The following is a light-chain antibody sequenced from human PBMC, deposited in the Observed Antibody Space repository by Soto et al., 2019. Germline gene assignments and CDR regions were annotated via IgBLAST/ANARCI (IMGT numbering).Light chain of an antibody. V-gene: IGKV3-11*01. CDR3: QQRSNRPRFT. CDR2: DVS. Sequence: EIVLTQSPATVSLSPGERATLPCRASQSVDNYLAWYQQKPGQAPRLLIYDVSNRATGTPARFSGSGSGTDFTLSISSLEPEDFAVYYCQQRSNRPRFTFGPGTKVDIK. CDR1: QSVDNY. J-gene: IGKJ3*01.